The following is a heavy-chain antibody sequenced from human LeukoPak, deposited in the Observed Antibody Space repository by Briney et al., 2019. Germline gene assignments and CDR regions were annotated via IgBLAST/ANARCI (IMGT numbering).Heavy chain of an antibody. CDR1: GGTFSSYA. Sequence: ASVKVSCKASGGTFSSYAISWVRQAPGQGLEWMGGIIPIFGTANYAQKFQGRVTITTDESTSTAYMELSRLRSEDTAVYYCARGGYSSSSGSDYYYYYMDVWGKGTTVTVSS. D-gene: IGHD6-6*01. V-gene: IGHV1-69*05. J-gene: IGHJ6*03. CDR2: IIPIFGTA. CDR3: ARGGYSSSSGSDYYYYYMDV.